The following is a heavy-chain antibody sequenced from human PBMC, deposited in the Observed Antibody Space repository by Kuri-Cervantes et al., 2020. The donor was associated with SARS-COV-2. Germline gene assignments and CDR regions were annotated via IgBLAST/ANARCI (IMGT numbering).Heavy chain of an antibody. CDR2: IYHSGST. CDR1: GGSISSSNW. D-gene: IGHD3-16*01. V-gene: IGHV4-4*02. CDR3: ARLSLGDVEIFAEDYYYYGMDV. Sequence: SCAVSGGSISSSNWWSWVRQPPGKGLEWIGEIYHSGSTNYNPSLKSRVTISVDKSKNQFSLKLSSVTAADTAVYYCARLSLGDVEIFAEDYYYYGMDVWGQGTTVTDSS. J-gene: IGHJ6*02.